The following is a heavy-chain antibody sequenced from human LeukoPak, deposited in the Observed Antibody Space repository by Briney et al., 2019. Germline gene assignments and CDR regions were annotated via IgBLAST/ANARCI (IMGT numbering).Heavy chain of an antibody. CDR1: GFSVSTNY. J-gene: IGHJ4*02. CDR2: ISGSGGST. CDR3: AKDRTGGGYCSSTSCFYFDY. D-gene: IGHD2-2*01. Sequence: GGSLRLSCAASGFSVSTNYLTWVRQAPGKGLEWVLAISGSGGSTYYADSVKGRFTISRDNSKNTLYLQMNSLRAEDTAVYYCAKDRTGGGYCSSTSCFYFDYWGQGTLVTVSS. V-gene: IGHV3-23*01.